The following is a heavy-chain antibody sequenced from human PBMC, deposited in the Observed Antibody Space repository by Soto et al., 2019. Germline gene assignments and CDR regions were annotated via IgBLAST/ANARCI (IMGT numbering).Heavy chain of an antibody. CDR3: TRVLGYTFEPGKTRYYAMDV. D-gene: IGHD5-18*01. J-gene: IGHJ6*02. CDR2: LIPVFGSP. CDR1: GGTFSKDA. V-gene: IGHV1-69*01. Sequence: QVQLVQSGAEVKKPGSSVTVSCKTSGGTFSKDAINWVRQAPGLGLEWMGLLIPVFGSPIYAQKFQGRIRITADEYTSTAFMDLSSLRSEDTAVYYCTRVLGYTFEPGKTRYYAMDVWGQGTTVSVSS.